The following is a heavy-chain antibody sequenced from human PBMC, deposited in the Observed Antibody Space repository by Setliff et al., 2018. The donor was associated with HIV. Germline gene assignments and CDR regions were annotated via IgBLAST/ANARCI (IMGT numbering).Heavy chain of an antibody. CDR3: ERVAHRLSGGIDY. Sequence: ASVKVSCKASGYTFIVYYIHWVRQAPGQGLEWVGWIHPDSGATKYAQKFQGRVTMTRDTSTSTVYMELHWLTSDDTAVYYCERVAHRLSGGIDYRGQGTQVTVSS. D-gene: IGHD2-15*01. CDR2: IHPDSGAT. J-gene: IGHJ4*02. CDR1: GYTFIVYY. V-gene: IGHV1-2*02.